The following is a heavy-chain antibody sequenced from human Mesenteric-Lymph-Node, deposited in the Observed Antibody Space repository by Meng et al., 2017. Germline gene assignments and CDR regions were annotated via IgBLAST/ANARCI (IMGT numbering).Heavy chain of an antibody. J-gene: IGHJ4*02. Sequence: QVQLVECEAGLVMPGASMRLSCAASGFAFSDYYMSLIRQAPGKGLEWVSYISSSGSTIYYADSVKGRFTISRDNTKNTLSLQMNSLRPDDTAVYYCVRGGQQLAHYWGQGTLVTVSS. CDR3: VRGGQQLAHY. D-gene: IGHD6-13*01. CDR2: ISSSGSTI. V-gene: IGHV3-11*04. CDR1: GFAFSDYY.